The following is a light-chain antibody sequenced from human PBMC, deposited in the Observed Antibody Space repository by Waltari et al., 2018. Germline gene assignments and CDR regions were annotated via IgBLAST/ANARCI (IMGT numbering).Light chain of an antibody. V-gene: IGKV3-11*01. CDR3: QQRADWPLT. CDR2: HAY. Sequence: EIVLTQSPATLSLSPGGRATLFCRASQSIQRNLGWYQQKPGQAARLLIYHAYNRATGLPARFSGGGSETDFTLTISSLEPEDSAIYYCQQRADWPLTFGGGTTVEIK. CDR1: QSIQRN. J-gene: IGKJ4*01.